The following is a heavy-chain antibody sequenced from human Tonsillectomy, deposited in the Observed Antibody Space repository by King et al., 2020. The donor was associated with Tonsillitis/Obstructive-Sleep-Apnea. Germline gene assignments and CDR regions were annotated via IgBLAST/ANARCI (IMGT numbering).Heavy chain of an antibody. Sequence: VQLVESGGGLVQPGGSLRLSCAASGFTFSSFWMTWVRQAPGKGLGWVANIKEDGSEKYYVDSVKGRFTISRDNAKNSLYLQMNSLRAEDTAVYYCARVLDYYDSSGYRAFDIWGQGTMVTVSS. D-gene: IGHD3-22*01. CDR2: IKEDGSEK. CDR1: GFTFSSFW. V-gene: IGHV3-7*03. CDR3: ARVLDYYDSSGYRAFDI. J-gene: IGHJ3*02.